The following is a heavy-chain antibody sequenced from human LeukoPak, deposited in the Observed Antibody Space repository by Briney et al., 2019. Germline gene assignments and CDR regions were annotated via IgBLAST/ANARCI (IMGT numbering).Heavy chain of an antibody. Sequence: SETLSVTCTVPGGSIIGYSWSWIRQPPGKGLEWIGQLYYSGSTNYNPSLPSRVTTSVATSKNPFSLKLSSVTAADTAVYYCARGGGSTDYYDSSGYFWGQGTLVTVSS. D-gene: IGHD3-22*01. J-gene: IGHJ4*02. V-gene: IGHV4-59*01. CDR2: LYYSGST. CDR3: ARGGGSTDYYDSSGYF. CDR1: GGSIIGYS.